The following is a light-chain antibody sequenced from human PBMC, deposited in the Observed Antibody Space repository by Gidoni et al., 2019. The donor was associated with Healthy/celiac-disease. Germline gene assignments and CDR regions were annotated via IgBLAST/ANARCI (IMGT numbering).Light chain of an antibody. Sequence: DIVMTQSPLSLPVTPVEQASISCRSSQSLLHSNGYNYLDWYLQKPGQSPQLLIYLGSNRASGVPDRFSGSGSGTDFTLKISRGEAEDVGVYYCMQALQIPWTFGKGTKVEIK. CDR3: MQALQIPWT. V-gene: IGKV2-28*01. CDR1: QSLLHSNGYNY. J-gene: IGKJ1*01. CDR2: LGS.